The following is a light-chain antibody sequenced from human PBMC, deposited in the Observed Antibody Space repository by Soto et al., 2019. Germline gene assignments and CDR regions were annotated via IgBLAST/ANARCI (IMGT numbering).Light chain of an antibody. CDR3: QAWDISYVV. CDR2: QDT. Sequence: SYELIQSPSVSVSPGQTASITCSGDKLGDEYVSWYQQKAGQSPVLVIYQDTKRPSGIPERLSGSNSGNTATLTISGTQAMEEADYYCQAWDISYVVFGGGTKVTLL. J-gene: IGLJ2*01. V-gene: IGLV3-1*01. CDR1: KLGDEY.